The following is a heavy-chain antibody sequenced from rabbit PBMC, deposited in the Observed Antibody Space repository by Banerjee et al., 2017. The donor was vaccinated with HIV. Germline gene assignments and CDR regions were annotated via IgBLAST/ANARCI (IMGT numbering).Heavy chain of an antibody. V-gene: IGHV1S45*01. Sequence: QEQLVESGGGLVQPEGSLTLTCTASGFSFSSSYWICWVRQAPGKGLEWIGCADAGSSGSTYYASWAKGRFTISKTSSTTVTLQMTSLTAADTATYFCARDPGSSLYYVFDLWGPGTLVTVS. D-gene: IGHD8-1*01. CDR2: ADAGSSGST. CDR3: ARDPGSSLYYVFDL. CDR1: GFSFSSSYW. J-gene: IGHJ4*01.